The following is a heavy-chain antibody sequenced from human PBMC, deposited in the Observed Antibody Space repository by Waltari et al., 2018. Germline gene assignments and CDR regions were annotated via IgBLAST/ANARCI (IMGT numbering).Heavy chain of an antibody. J-gene: IGHJ2*01. CDR1: GFDINYNY. D-gene: IGHD3-3*02. Sequence: EVRLVESGGDLVRPGGSLRLSCTASGFDINYNYMTWVRQAPGKGLEWVSVSYAVGDTYYADSVKGRFTISRDTSKNEVFLQMNDVRAEDTAVYYCARWRSIAFWYFELWGRGTLVTVSS. CDR3: ARWRSIAFWYFEL. V-gene: IGHV3-66*02. CDR2: SYAVGDT.